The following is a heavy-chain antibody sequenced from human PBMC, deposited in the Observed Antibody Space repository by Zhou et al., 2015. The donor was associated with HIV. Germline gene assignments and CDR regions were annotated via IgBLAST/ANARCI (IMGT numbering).Heavy chain of an antibody. CDR2: ISHDGSDK. Sequence: QVQLVESGGGVVQPGRSLRLSCAASGFTFSSYGMHWVRQAPGKGLEWVAVISHDGSDKYYADSIKGRFTISRDNSKNTLYLQMNGLRAEDTAVYYCAKGKDGYNYFDSWGQGTLVTVSS. D-gene: IGHD5-24*01. J-gene: IGHJ4*02. CDR1: GFTFSSYG. CDR3: AKGKDGYNYFDS. V-gene: IGHV3-30*18.